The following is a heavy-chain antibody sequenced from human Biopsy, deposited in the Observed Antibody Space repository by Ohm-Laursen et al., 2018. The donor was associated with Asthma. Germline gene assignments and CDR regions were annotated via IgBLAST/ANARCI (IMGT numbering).Heavy chain of an antibody. CDR2: ISYDGSNK. CDR1: GFTFSSYA. V-gene: IGHV3-30-3*01. J-gene: IGHJ4*02. Sequence: SLRLSCTASGFTFSSYAMHWVRQAPGKGLEWVAVISYDGSNKYYADSVKGRFTISRDNSKNTLYLQMNSLRSEDTAVYYCALSQFDYWGQGTLLTVSS. CDR3: ALSQFDY.